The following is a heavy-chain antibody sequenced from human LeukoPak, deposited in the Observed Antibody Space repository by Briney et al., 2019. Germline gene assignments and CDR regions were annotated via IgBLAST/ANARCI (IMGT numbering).Heavy chain of an antibody. CDR3: ARSKAAAGPSRFDY. V-gene: IGHV4-39*01. CDR2: IYYSGST. CDR1: GGSISSSSYY. J-gene: IGHJ4*02. D-gene: IGHD6-13*01. Sequence: PSETLSLTCTVSGGSISSSSYYWGWIRQPPGKGLEWIGSIYYSGSTYYNPSLKSRVTISVDTSKNQFSLKLSSVTAADTAVYYCARSKAAAGPSRFDYWGQGTLVTVSS.